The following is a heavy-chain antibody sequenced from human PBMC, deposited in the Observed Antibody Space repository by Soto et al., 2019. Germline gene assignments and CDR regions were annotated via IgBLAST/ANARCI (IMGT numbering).Heavy chain of an antibody. CDR1: GGSISSGGYY. CDR3: AGAIAAAGLDY. D-gene: IGHD6-13*01. Sequence: TLSLTCTVSGGSISSGGYYCSWIRQHPGKGLEWIGYIYYSGSTYYNPSLKSRVTISVDTSKNQFSLKLSSVTAADTAVYYCAGAIAAAGLDYWGQGTLVTVS. CDR2: IYYSGST. V-gene: IGHV4-31*03. J-gene: IGHJ4*02.